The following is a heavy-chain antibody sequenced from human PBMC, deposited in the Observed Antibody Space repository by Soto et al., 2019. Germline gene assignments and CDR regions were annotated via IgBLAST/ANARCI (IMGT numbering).Heavy chain of an antibody. CDR1: GFTFSSYS. D-gene: IGHD1-26*01. J-gene: IGHJ4*02. CDR3: AKDSALPYSGSYFDY. V-gene: IGHV3-23*01. CDR2: ISGSGGDT. Sequence: EVHLLESGGGLVQPGRSLRLSCGGSGFTFSSYSMSWVRQVPGKGLECVSSISGSGGDTFYAASVKGRFTISRDNSKKTLDLQMTSLRAEDTALYYCAKDSALPYSGSYFDYWGQGILVTVSS.